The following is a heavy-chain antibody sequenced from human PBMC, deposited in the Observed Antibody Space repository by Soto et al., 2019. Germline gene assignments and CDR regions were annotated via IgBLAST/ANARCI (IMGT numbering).Heavy chain of an antibody. CDR2: IYHSGST. Sequence: SETLSLTCTVSGGSISSGDYYWSWIRQPPGKGLEWIGYIYHSGSTYYNPSLESRVNISLDTSKNHFSLKLSSVTAADTAVYYCARSYGSGNYYGVPSNWFDPWGQGTLVTVSS. D-gene: IGHD3-10*01. CDR3: ARSYGSGNYYGVPSNWFDP. J-gene: IGHJ5*02. V-gene: IGHV4-30-4*01. CDR1: GGSISSGDYY.